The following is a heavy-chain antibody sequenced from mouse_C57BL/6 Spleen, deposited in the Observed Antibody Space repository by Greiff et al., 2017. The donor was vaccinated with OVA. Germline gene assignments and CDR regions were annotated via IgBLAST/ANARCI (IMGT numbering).Heavy chain of an antibody. CDR2: IDPSDSYT. D-gene: IGHD1-1*01. V-gene: IGHV1-69*01. CDR3: ARPIITGYFDV. CDR1: GYTFTSYW. J-gene: IGHJ1*03. Sequence: QVHVKQPGAELVMPGASVKLSCKASGYTFTSYWMHWVKQRPGQGLEWIGEIDPSDSYTNYNQKFKGKSTLTVDKSSSTAYMQLSSLTSEDSAVYYCARPIITGYFDVWGTGTTVTVSS.